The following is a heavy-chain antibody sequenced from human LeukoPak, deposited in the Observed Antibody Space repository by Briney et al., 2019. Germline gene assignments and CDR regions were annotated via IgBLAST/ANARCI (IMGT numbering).Heavy chain of an antibody. D-gene: IGHD3-22*01. V-gene: IGHV3-74*01. CDR1: GFTFSHYW. CDR3: VPTDSSGLD. Sequence: GGSLRLSCEASGFTFSHYWMHWVRQAPGKGLVWVSRTNTDSSSTSYVDSVKGRFTISRDNAKNTMYLQMNSLRAEDTAMYYCVPTDSSGLDWGQGTLVTVSS. CDR2: TNTDSSST. J-gene: IGHJ4*02.